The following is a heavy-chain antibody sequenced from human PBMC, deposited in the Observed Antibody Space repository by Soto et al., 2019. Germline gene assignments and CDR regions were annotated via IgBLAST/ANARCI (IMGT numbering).Heavy chain of an antibody. D-gene: IGHD2-15*01. Sequence: PGGSLRLSCAASGFTFSSYGMHWVRQAPGKGLEWVAVISYDGSNKYYADSVKGRFTISRDNSKNTLYLQMNSLRAEDTAVYYCAKDRSEGCSGGSCYGYYYYYMDAWGKGTTVTVS. J-gene: IGHJ6*03. CDR2: ISYDGSNK. CDR3: AKDRSEGCSGGSCYGYYYYYMDA. CDR1: GFTFSSYG. V-gene: IGHV3-30*18.